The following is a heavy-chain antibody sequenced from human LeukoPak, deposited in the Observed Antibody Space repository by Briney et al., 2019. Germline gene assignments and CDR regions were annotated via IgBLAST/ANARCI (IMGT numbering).Heavy chain of an antibody. D-gene: IGHD3-22*01. CDR3: TRYDSSGYYAYEY. J-gene: IGHJ4*02. Sequence: GGSLRLSCAASGFTFSNAWMSWVRQAPGKGPEWVGRVKSKAYGGTADYAAPVKGRSTISRDDSKDTLYLQMNSLKTEDTAVYHCTRYDSSGYYAYEYWGQGTLVTVSS. V-gene: IGHV3-15*01. CDR2: VKSKAYGGTA. CDR1: GFTFSNAW.